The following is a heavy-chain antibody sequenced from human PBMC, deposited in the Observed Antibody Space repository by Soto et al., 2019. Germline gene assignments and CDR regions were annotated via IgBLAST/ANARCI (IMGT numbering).Heavy chain of an antibody. V-gene: IGHV3-23*01. J-gene: IGHJ4*02. Sequence: EVQLLDSGGGLVQPGGSLRLSCAASGFTFSSYAMNWVRQAPGKGLEWVAVISGCGDSKYYADSVKGRFTISRDNSKNTLYLQMNSLRTDDTAVYYCARRGPGTYFDYWGQGTLVTVSS. CDR2: ISGCGDSK. CDR1: GFTFSSYA. CDR3: ARRGPGTYFDY. D-gene: IGHD6-13*01.